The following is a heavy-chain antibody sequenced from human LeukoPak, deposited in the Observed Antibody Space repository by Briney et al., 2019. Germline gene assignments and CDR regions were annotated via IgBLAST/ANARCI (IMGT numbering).Heavy chain of an antibody. CDR2: IYSGGST. CDR3: ARDTDYYGSGRHGYFDH. CDR1: GFTVSSNY. D-gene: IGHD3-10*01. V-gene: IGHV3-66*01. J-gene: IGHJ1*01. Sequence: GGSLRPSCAASGFTVSSNYMSWVRQAPGKGLEWVSVIYSGGSTYYADSVKGRFTISRDNSKNTLHLQMNSLRVEDTAVYYCARDTDYYGSGRHGYFDHWGQGTLVTVSS.